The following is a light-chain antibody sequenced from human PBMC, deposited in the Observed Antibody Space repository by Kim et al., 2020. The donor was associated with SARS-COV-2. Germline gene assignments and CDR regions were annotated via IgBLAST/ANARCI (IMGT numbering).Light chain of an antibody. Sequence: VTESPGQTARINGSGDKLGERYVGWYQQKPGQTPGLVICQDNKRPSGIPERFSGSNSGNTSTLTISGTQAIDEADYWCQVGDSKVCGGETQLTVL. CDR3: QVGDSKV. J-gene: IGLJ2*01. CDR1: KLGERY. CDR2: QDN. V-gene: IGLV3-1*01.